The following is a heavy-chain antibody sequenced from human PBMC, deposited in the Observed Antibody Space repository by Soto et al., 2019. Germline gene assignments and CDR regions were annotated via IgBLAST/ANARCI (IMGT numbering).Heavy chain of an antibody. D-gene: IGHD3-22*01. V-gene: IGHV4-31*03. Sequence: NPSETLSLTCTVSGGSISSGGYYWSWIRQHPGKGLEWIGYIYYSGSTYYNPSLKSRVTISVDTSKNQFSLKLSSVTAADTAVYYCARDSARGGYYDSSGYYRDAFDIWGQGTMVTVSS. CDR3: ARDSARGGYYDSSGYYRDAFDI. CDR2: IYYSGST. CDR1: GGSISSGGYY. J-gene: IGHJ3*02.